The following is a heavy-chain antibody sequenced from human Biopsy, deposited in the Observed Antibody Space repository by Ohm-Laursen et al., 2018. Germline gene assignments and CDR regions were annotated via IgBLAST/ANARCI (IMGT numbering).Heavy chain of an antibody. Sequence: ASVKVSCKASGYTFTDYYVHWVRQAPGHGLEWMGWIDTINGGARYAQKFQGRVTMTRDTSISTAYMELSRLTSDDTAVYYCGRTPRDSFWSGSYKRGLWFDPWGQGTLVIVSS. CDR2: IDTINGGA. CDR1: GYTFTDYY. CDR3: GRTPRDSFWSGSYKRGLWFDP. J-gene: IGHJ5*02. V-gene: IGHV1-2*02. D-gene: IGHD3-3*01.